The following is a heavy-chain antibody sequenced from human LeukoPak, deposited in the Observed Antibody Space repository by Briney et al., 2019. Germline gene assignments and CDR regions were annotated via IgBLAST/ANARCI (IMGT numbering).Heavy chain of an antibody. CDR3: TRARGYSYGYPDY. Sequence: GGSLRLSCAASGFTFSSYEMNWVRQAPGRGLEWVGFIRSKAYGGTTEYAASVKGRFTISRDDSKSIAYLQMNSLKTEDTAVYYCTRARGYSYGYPDYWGQGTLVTVSS. CDR2: IRSKAYGGTT. V-gene: IGHV3-49*04. D-gene: IGHD5-18*01. CDR1: GFTFSSYE. J-gene: IGHJ4*02.